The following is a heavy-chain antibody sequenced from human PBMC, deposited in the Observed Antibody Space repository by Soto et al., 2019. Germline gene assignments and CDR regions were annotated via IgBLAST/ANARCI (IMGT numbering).Heavy chain of an antibody. CDR3: AKSPKVISTSFDY. D-gene: IGHD3-22*01. V-gene: IGHV3-23*01. CDR2: FRSSGDDGTT. CDR1: GFTFSSYS. Sequence: GGSLRLSCAASGFTFSSYSMSWVRQAPGKGLEWVSGFRSSGDDGTTYYADSVKGRFTISRDNSKNTLFLQMNSLRAEDTAIYYCAKSPKVISTSFDYWGQGSLVTVSS. J-gene: IGHJ4*02.